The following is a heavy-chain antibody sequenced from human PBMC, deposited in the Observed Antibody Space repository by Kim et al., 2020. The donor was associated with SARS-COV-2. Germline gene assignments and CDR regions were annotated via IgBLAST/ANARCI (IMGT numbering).Heavy chain of an antibody. J-gene: IGHJ5*02. V-gene: IGHV3-73*01. CDR3: IRHIEYTGPSP. Sequence: ATVYAASVRGRFTVSRDDSKNTAHLLMNNLKPEDTAVYYCIRHIEYTGPSPWGQGSLVTVSS. D-gene: IGHD5-18*01. CDR2: AT.